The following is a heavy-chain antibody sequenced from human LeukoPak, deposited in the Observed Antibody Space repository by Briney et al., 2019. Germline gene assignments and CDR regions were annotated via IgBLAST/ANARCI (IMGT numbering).Heavy chain of an antibody. D-gene: IGHD6-13*01. CDR3: ARDLRAAAGRGDDAFDI. CDR1: GYTFSSFG. CDR2: ISAYNGNT. V-gene: IGHV1-18*01. Sequence: EASVKVSCKASGYTFSSFGIRWVRQAPGQGLEWMGWISAYNGNTNYAQKFQGRVTMTTDTSTSTAYMELRSLRSDDTAVYYCARDLRAAAGRGDDAFDIWGQGTMVTVSS. J-gene: IGHJ3*02.